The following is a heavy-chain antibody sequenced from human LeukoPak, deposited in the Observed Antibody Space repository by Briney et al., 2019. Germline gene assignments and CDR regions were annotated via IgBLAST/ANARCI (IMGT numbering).Heavy chain of an antibody. D-gene: IGHD2-2*01. CDR3: ATGVFCATTTCPGYQHFYYFMDV. Sequence: GASVKVSCKVSGFTLADLSMHWVRQGPGKGLEWGGGLDRKNGDTIYAQRFRGRVTLTEDTSTGTAYMDLSSLSADDTAVYYCATGVFCATTTCPGYQHFYYFMDVWGKGTTVTVSS. CDR1: GFTLADLS. J-gene: IGHJ6*03. V-gene: IGHV1-24*01. CDR2: LDRKNGDT.